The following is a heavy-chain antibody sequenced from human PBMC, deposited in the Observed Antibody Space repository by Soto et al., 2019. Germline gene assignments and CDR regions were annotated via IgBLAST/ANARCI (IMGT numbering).Heavy chain of an antibody. CDR1: GGSISGYC. CDR2: IYDSGST. V-gene: IGHV4-59*01. Sequence: SETLSLTCTVSGGSISGYCWSWMRQPPGKVLEWIGYIYDSGSTNYSPSLKSRVTISVDTAKNQFSLKLSSVTAADTAVYYCARVTSVGGRSQTFDYWGQGTLVTVSS. CDR3: ARVTSVGGRSQTFDY. J-gene: IGHJ4*02. D-gene: IGHD2-15*01.